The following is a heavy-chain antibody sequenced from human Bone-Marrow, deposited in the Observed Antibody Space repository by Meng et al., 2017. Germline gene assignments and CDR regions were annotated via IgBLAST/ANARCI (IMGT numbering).Heavy chain of an antibody. Sequence: GRLQESGPGLVKPSETLSLTCTVSGGSISSYYWSWIRQPPGKGLEWIGYIYYSGSTNYNPSLKSRVTISVDTSKNQFSLKLSSVTAADTAVYYCARDNYYDSSGYTRTYWYFDLWGRGTLVTVSS. J-gene: IGHJ2*01. CDR3: ARDNYYDSSGYTRTYWYFDL. CDR2: IYYSGST. D-gene: IGHD3-22*01. V-gene: IGHV4-59*01. CDR1: GGSISSYY.